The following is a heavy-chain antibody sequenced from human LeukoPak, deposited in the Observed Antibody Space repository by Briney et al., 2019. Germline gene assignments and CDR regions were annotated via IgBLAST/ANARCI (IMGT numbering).Heavy chain of an antibody. CDR3: ARGAIAARDAFDI. Sequence: SVKVSCKASGGTFSSYAISWVRQAPGQGLEWMGGIIPIFGTANYAQKFQGRVTITTDESTSTAYMELSSLRSEDTSVYYCARGAIAARDAFDIWGQGTMVTVSS. CDR1: GGTFSSYA. CDR2: IIPIFGTA. V-gene: IGHV1-69*05. D-gene: IGHD6-6*01. J-gene: IGHJ3*02.